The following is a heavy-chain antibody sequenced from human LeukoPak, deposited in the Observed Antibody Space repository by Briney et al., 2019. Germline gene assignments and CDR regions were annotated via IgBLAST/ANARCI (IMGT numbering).Heavy chain of an antibody. V-gene: IGHV4-39*07. CDR2: IYYSGST. CDR1: GGSISSSSYY. D-gene: IGHD4-17*01. CDR3: ARGQVTTLSY. Sequence: MSSETLSLTCTVSGGSISSSSYYWGWIRQPPGKGLEWIGSIYYSGSTYYNPSLKSRVTISVDTSKNQFSLKLSSVTAADTAVYYCARGQVTTLSYWGQGTLVTVSS. J-gene: IGHJ4*02.